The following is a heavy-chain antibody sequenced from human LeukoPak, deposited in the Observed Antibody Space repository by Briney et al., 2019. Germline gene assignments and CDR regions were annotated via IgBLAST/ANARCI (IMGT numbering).Heavy chain of an antibody. J-gene: IGHJ4*02. CDR1: GFTFSSYD. CDR2: IGTAGDT. V-gene: IGHV3-13*01. Sequence: GGSLRLSCAASGFTFSSYDMHWVRQATGKGLEWVSAIGTAGDTYYPGSVKGRFTISRENAKNSLYLQMNSLRAGDTAVYYCARVRELGYFDYWGQGTLVTVSS. CDR3: ARVRELGYFDY. D-gene: IGHD1-7*01.